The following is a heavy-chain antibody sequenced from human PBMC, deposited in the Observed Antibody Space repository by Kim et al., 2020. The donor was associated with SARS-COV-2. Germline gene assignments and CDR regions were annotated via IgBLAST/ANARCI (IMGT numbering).Heavy chain of an antibody. J-gene: IGHJ6*02. D-gene: IGHD3-16*01. Sequence: SPSFQGQVTISADKSISTAYLQWSSPKASDTAMYYCARGGLPLLYGMDVWGQGTTVTVSS. CDR3: ARGGLPLLYGMDV. V-gene: IGHV5-51*01.